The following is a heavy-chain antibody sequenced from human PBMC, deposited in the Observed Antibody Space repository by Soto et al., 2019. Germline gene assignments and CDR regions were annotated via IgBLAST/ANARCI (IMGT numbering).Heavy chain of an antibody. CDR3: ARDLRHGYSGYGRWDYYFDY. J-gene: IGHJ4*02. V-gene: IGHV1-2*04. CDR1: GYTFTGYY. Sequence: ASVKVSCKASGYTFTGYYMHWVRQAPGQGLEWMGWINPNSGGTNYAQKFQGWVTMTRDTSISTAYMELSRLRSDDTAVYYCARDLRHGYSGYGRWDYYFDYWGQGTLVNVSS. D-gene: IGHD5-12*01. CDR2: INPNSGGT.